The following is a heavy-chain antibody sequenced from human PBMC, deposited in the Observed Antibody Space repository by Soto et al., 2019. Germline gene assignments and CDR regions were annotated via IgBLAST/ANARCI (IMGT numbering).Heavy chain of an antibody. D-gene: IGHD3-22*01. J-gene: IGHJ5*02. CDR2: IYYSGST. CDR1: GGSISSGDYY. CDR3: AREVFYDSSFEDWFDP. Sequence: SETLSLTCTVSGGSISSGDYYWSWIRQPPGKGLEWIGYIYYSGSTYYNPSLKSRVTISVDTSKNQFSLKLSSVTAADTAVYYCAREVFYDSSFEDWFDPWGQGTLVTVSS. V-gene: IGHV4-30-4*01.